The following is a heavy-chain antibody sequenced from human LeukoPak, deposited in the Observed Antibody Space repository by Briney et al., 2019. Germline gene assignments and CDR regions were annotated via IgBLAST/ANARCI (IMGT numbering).Heavy chain of an antibody. V-gene: IGHV4-34*09. CDR3: ARDGYYYDSSGSGNAFDI. D-gene: IGHD3-22*01. J-gene: IGHJ3*02. CDR1: GGSFSGYY. Sequence: PSETLSLTCAVYGGSFSGYYWCWIRQPPGKGLEWIGYIYYSGSTYYNPSLKSRVTISVDTSKNQFSLKLSSVTAADTAVYYCARDGYYYDSSGSGNAFDIWGQGTMVTVSP. CDR2: IYYSGST.